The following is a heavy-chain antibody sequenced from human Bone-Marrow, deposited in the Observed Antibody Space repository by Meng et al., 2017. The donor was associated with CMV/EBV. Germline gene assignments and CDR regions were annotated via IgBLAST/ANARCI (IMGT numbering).Heavy chain of an antibody. J-gene: IGHJ5*02. Sequence: ASVKVSCKASGYTFTGYYMHWVRQAPGQGLEWMGWINPNSGGTNYAQKFQGRVTMTRDTSTSTVYMELSSLRSEDTAVYYCARGKRMIRYFDWGFGWFDPWGQGTLVTVSS. CDR3: ARGKRMIRYFDWGFGWFDP. V-gene: IGHV1-2*02. D-gene: IGHD3-9*01. CDR2: INPNSGGT. CDR1: GYTFTGYY.